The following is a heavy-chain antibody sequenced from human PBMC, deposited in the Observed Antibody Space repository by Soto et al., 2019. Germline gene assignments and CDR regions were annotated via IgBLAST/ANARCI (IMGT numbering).Heavy chain of an antibody. D-gene: IGHD3-16*01. CDR2: IIPVFGTT. V-gene: IGHV1-69*01. CDR1: GGLFSSFA. CDR3: ARGGGPYVWFNEF. J-gene: IGHJ4*02. Sequence: QEQLVQSGAEVKKPGASVKVSCKDSGGLFSSFAISWVRQAPGQGVEWMGGIIPVFGTTNYAQKFQGRVTITADESTNTAYMELSSLTSDDTAMYYCARGGGPYVWFNEFWGQGTQVTVSS.